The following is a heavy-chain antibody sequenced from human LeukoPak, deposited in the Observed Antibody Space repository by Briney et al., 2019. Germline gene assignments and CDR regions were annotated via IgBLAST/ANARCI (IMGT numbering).Heavy chain of an antibody. CDR2: INHSGST. CDR1: VGSLSGYY. J-gene: IGHJ5*02. CDR3: ARGRSGYCSSTSCRRNWFDP. Sequence: SETLSLTCAVYVGSLSGYYWSWIRQPPGKGLEWIGEINHSGSTDYNPSLKSRVTISVDTSKNQFSLKLSSVTAADTAVYYCARGRSGYCSSTSCRRNWFDPWGQGTLVTVSS. D-gene: IGHD2-2*01. V-gene: IGHV4-34*01.